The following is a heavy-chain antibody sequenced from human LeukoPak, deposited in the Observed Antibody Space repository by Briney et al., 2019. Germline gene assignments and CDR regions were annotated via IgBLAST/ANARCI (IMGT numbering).Heavy chain of an antibody. CDR3: TRRRGNQQPIDY. Sequence: GGSLRLSCTASGFTFSSYAMSWVRQAPGKGLEWVSAISGGGIGIYYADSLKGRFTISRDDSKNTLYLQMNSLRAEDTAVYYCTRRRGNQQPIDYWGQGTLVTVSS. V-gene: IGHV3-23*01. D-gene: IGHD2-2*01. CDR2: ISGGGIGI. J-gene: IGHJ4*02. CDR1: GFTFSSYA.